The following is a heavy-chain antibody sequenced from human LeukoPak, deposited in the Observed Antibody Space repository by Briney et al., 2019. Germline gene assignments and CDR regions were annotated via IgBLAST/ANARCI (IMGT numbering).Heavy chain of an antibody. CDR2: INPNSGGT. V-gene: IGHV1-2*02. J-gene: IGHJ4*02. CDR3: ARAVHYYDSSGYYYFGY. CDR1: GYTFTGYY. D-gene: IGHD3-22*01. Sequence: ASVKVSCKASGYTFTGYYMHWVRQAPGQGLEWMGWINPNSGGTNYAQKFQGRVTMTRDTSISTAYMELSRLRSDGTAVYYCARAVHYYDSSGYYYFGYWGQGTLVTVSS.